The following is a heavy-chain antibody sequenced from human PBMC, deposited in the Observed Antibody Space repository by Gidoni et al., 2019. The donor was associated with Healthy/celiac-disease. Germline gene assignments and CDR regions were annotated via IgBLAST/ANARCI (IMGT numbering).Heavy chain of an antibody. CDR2: ISGSGGST. CDR3: AKDRAYSSGCFDY. V-gene: IGHV3-23*01. D-gene: IGHD6-19*01. J-gene: IGHJ4*02. Sequence: EVQLLESGGGLLQPGGSLRLSCSASGFAFSSYAMSWVRQAPGKGLEWVSAISGSGGSTYYADSVKGRFTISRDNSKNTLYLQMNSLRAEDTAVYYCAKDRAYSSGCFDYWGQGTLVTVSS. CDR1: GFAFSSYA.